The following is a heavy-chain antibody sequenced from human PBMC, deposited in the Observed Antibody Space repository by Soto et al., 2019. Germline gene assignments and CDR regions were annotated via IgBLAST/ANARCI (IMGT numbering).Heavy chain of an antibody. CDR1: GGSISSYY. D-gene: IGHD2-21*02. J-gene: IGHJ6*02. V-gene: IGHV4-59*12. CDR3: AREDDGGDRDYYGLDV. Sequence: TSETLSLTCTVSGGSISSYYWSWIRQPPGKGLEWIGYVYYSGSVFYNPSLKSRVSISVDTSKNQFSLKLSSVTAADTAVYFCAREDDGGDRDYYGLDVWGQGTTVTVSS. CDR2: VYYSGSV.